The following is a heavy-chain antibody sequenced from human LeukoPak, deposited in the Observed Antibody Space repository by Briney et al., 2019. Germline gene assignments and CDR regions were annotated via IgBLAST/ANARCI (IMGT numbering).Heavy chain of an antibody. CDR3: ARDTGQQLWLPYYFDY. D-gene: IGHD5-18*01. CDR2: IKQDGSEK. CDR1: GFTFSSYW. V-gene: IGHV3-7*03. J-gene: IGHJ4*02. Sequence: SGGSLRLSCAASGFTFSSYWMSWVRQAPGKGLEWVANIKQDGSEKYYVDSVKGRFTISRDNAKNSLYLQMNSLRAEDTAVYYCARDTGQQLWLPYYFDYWGQGTLVTVSS.